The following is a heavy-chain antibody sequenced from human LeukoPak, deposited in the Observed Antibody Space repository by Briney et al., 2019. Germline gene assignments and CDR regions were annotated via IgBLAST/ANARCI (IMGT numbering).Heavy chain of an antibody. CDR2: IYSGGST. CDR1: GFTVSSNY. J-gene: IGHJ4*02. V-gene: IGHV3-53*05. D-gene: IGHD3-10*01. Sequence: PGGSLRLSCAASGFTVSSNYMSWVRQAPGKGLEWVSVIYSGGSTYYADSVKGRFTISRDNSKNTLYLQMSSLRAEDTAVYYCVKDWDYYGSGSYYNWGQGTLVTVSS. CDR3: VKDWDYYGSGSYYN.